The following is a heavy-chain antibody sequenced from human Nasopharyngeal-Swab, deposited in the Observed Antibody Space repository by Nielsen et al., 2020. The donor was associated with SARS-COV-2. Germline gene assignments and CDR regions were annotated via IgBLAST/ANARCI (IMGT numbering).Heavy chain of an antibody. CDR2: ISWNSGNI. CDR3: AKDACSTNCNFEF. V-gene: IGHV3-9*01. J-gene: IGHJ4*02. CDR1: GFTLDDYA. D-gene: IGHD1-1*01. Sequence: SLKISCAASGFTLDDYAMHWVRQVPGRGLEWVSRISWNSGNIIYADSVRGRFTISRDNTKKILLLEMNSLRPEDTAFYYCAKDACSTNCNFEFWGQGTLVTVSS.